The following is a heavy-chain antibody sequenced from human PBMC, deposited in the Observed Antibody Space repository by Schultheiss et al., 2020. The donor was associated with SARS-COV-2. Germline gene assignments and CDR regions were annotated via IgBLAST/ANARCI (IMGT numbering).Heavy chain of an antibody. CDR3: ARGRRGLRFGLWDY. J-gene: IGHJ4*02. Sequence: SGPTLVKPTETLTLTCTVSGFSLSNARMGVSWIRQPPGKGLEWIGEIYHSGSTNYNPSLKSRVTISVDTSKNQFSLKLSSVTAADTAVYYCARGRRGLRFGLWDYWGQGTPVTVSS. D-gene: IGHD5/OR15-5a*01. V-gene: IGHV4-39*01. CDR2: IYHSGST. CDR1: GFSLSNARMG.